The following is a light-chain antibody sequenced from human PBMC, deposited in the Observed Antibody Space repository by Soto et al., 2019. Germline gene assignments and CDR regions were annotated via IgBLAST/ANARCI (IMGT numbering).Light chain of an antibody. CDR2: GAS. CDR1: QSLGSD. J-gene: IGKJ1*01. Sequence: IVMTKYPGTLSLSPGDTATLSCRASQSLGSDLAWYQQKPGQAPRLLIFGASARPTGIPARISGSGSGTEFTLTISILRSEDFAVYFCQQYYNLPRTFGQGTKVDIK. CDR3: QQYYNLPRT. V-gene: IGKV3-15*01.